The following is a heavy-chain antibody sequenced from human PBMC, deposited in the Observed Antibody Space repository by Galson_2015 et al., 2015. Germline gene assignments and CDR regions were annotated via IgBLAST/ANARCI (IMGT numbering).Heavy chain of an antibody. CDR2: ITSSGDII. Sequence: SLRLSCAASGFILSRYAMTWVRQSSGKGLEWVSTITSSGDIIRYADSVKGRFTTSRDNSGNTLFLQMSSLRVEDTAIYYCAKDPNGDYVGAFDTRGHGTLVTVSS. CDR1: GFILSRYA. J-gene: IGHJ3*02. V-gene: IGHV3-23*01. D-gene: IGHD4-17*01. CDR3: AKDPNGDYVGAFDT.